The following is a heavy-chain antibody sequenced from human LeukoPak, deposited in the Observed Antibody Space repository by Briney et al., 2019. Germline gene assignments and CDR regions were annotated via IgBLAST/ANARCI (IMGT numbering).Heavy chain of an antibody. V-gene: IGHV3-21*01. CDR2: ISSSSYI. Sequence: GGSLRLSCAASGFTFSSYSMNWVRQAPGKGLEGVSSISSSSYIYYAHSVKGRCTISRDNAKNSLYLQMNSLRAEDTAVYYCARDLRVFYDSSGFDYWGQGTLVTVSS. CDR1: GFTFSSYS. CDR3: ARDLRVFYDSSGFDY. J-gene: IGHJ4*02. D-gene: IGHD3-22*01.